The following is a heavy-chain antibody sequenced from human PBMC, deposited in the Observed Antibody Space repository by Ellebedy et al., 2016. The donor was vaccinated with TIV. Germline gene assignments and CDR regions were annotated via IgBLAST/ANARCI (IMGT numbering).Heavy chain of an antibody. Sequence: PGGSLRLSCAASGFTFSNNAMNWVRQAPGKGLEWVSVIYSGADGGDTYYADSVKGRFTISRDNSTNTLYLQMNSLRAEDTAVYYCARDAADSGGKFDYWGQGALVTVSS. CDR1: GFTFSNNA. CDR2: IYSGADGGDT. J-gene: IGHJ4*02. CDR3: ARDAADSGGKFDY. V-gene: IGHV3-23*03. D-gene: IGHD4-23*01.